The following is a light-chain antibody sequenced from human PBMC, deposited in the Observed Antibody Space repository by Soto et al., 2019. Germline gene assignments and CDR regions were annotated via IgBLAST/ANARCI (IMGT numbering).Light chain of an antibody. CDR2: AAS. V-gene: IGKV1-27*01. CDR1: QGISNY. CDR3: QKYDRAPRT. Sequence: DIQMTQSPSSLSASVRDRVTITCRASQGISNYLAWYQQKPGKVPKLLIYAASTLQSGVPSRFSVSGSGTDFTLTISSLQPEDVATHYCQKYDRAPRTFGQGTKVEIK. J-gene: IGKJ1*01.